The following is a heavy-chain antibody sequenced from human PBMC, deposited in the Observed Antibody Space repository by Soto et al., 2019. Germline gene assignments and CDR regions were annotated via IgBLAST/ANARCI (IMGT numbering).Heavy chain of an antibody. CDR2: IIPILGIA. V-gene: IGHV1-69*08. CDR1: GGTFSSYT. CDR3: GRDFRV. Sequence: QVQLVQSGAEVKKPGSSVKVSCKASGGTFSSYTVNWVRQAPGQGLEWMGRIIPILGIANYAHEFQGRVTITADKSASTAYMELSSLRSEDTAVYYCGRDFRVWGQGTQVTVSS. J-gene: IGHJ4*02.